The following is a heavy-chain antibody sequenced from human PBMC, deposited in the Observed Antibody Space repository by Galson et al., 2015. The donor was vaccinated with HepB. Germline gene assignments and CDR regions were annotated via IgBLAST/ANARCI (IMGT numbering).Heavy chain of an antibody. V-gene: IGHV4-61*02. CDR1: GGSISSGSYY. CDR2: IYTSGST. Sequence: TLSLTCTVSGGSISSGSYYWSWIRQPAGKGLEWIGRIYTSGSTNYNPSLKSRVTMSVDTSKNQFSLKLSSVTAADTAVYYCARENKLDFWSGYFYYYYYMDVWGKGTTVTVSS. J-gene: IGHJ6*03. D-gene: IGHD3-3*01. CDR3: ARENKLDFWSGYFYYYYYMDV.